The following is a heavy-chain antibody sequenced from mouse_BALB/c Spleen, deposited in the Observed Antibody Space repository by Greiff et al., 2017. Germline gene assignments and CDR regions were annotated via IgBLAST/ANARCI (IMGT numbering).Heavy chain of an antibody. D-gene: IGHD2-4*01. V-gene: IGHV1S81*02. Sequence: QVQLQQPGAELVKPGASVKLSCKASGYTFTSYWMHWVKQRPGQGLEWIGEINPSNGRTNYNEKFKSKATLTVDKSSSTAYMQLSGLTSEDSAVYYCARSGITTTPYWGQGTLVTVSA. CDR1: GYTFTSYW. J-gene: IGHJ3*01. CDR3: ARSGITTTPY. CDR2: INPSNGRT.